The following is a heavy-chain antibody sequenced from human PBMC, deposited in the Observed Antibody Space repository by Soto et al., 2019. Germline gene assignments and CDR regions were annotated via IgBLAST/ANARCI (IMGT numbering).Heavy chain of an antibody. Sequence: GGSLRLSCAASGFAFSNSSINWVRQAPGEGLEWLSYISSSSSTIFYADSVKGRFTISRDNAKNSLYLQMNSLRVEDTAVYYCAILSKWGQGTLVTVSS. CDR2: ISSSSSTI. J-gene: IGHJ4*02. CDR3: AILSK. CDR1: GFAFSNSS. V-gene: IGHV3-48*01.